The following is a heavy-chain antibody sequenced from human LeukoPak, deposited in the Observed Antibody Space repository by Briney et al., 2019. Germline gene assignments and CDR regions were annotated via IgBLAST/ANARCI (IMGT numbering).Heavy chain of an antibody. D-gene: IGHD2-2*01. CDR2: IIPIFGTA. J-gene: IGHJ6*03. Sequence: GASVKVSCKASGGTFSSYAISWVRQAPGQGLEWMGGIIPIFGTANYAQKFQGRVTITADESTSTAYMELSSLRSEDTAVYYCARDLHCSSTSCYADYYYMDVWGKGTTVTISS. V-gene: IGHV1-69*13. CDR1: GGTFSSYA. CDR3: ARDLHCSSTSCYADYYYMDV.